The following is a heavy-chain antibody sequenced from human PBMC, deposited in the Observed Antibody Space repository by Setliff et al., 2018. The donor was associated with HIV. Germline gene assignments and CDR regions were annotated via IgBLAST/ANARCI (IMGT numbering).Heavy chain of an antibody. J-gene: IGHJ4*02. CDR3: ARGRFHRLHRPYSGSGSLGIQYFDY. CDR2: IYHSEST. V-gene: IGHV4-34*01. CDR1: GGSSNGYS. D-gene: IGHD3-10*01. Sequence: PSETLSLTCAVYGGSSNGYSWTWIRQPPGKGLEWIGGIYHSESTYYNPSLKSRVTISVDTSKSQFSLRLNSVTATDTALYYCARGRFHRLHRPYSGSGSLGIQYFDYWGQGTLVTVSS.